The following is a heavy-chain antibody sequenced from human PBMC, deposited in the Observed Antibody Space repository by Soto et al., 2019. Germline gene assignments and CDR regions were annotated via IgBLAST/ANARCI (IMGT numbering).Heavy chain of an antibody. D-gene: IGHD2-21*02. CDR1: GDSISGNNW. CDR3: ARRGGGDYKVFDY. Sequence: PSETLSLTCAVSGDSISGNNWWSWVRQSPGKGLEWIGEIYHTGKATYNPSLKTRVTMSVDKSKIQFSLEVRSVTVADTAVYYCARRGGGDYKVFDYWGQGTLVTVSS. CDR2: IYHTGKA. J-gene: IGHJ4*02. V-gene: IGHV4-4*02.